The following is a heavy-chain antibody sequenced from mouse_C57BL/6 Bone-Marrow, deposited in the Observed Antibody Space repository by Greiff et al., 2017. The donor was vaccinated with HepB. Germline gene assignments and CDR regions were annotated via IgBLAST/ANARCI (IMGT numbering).Heavy chain of an antibody. CDR3: ARQGDGWFAY. CDR2: ISNGGGST. Sequence: DVQLVESGGGLVQPGGSLKLSCAASGFTFSDYYMYWVRQTPEKRLEWVAYISNGGGSTYYPDTVKGRFTISRDNAKNTLYLQMSRLKSEDTAMYYCARQGDGWFAYWGQGTLVTVSA. V-gene: IGHV5-12*01. D-gene: IGHD3-3*01. CDR1: GFTFSDYY. J-gene: IGHJ3*01.